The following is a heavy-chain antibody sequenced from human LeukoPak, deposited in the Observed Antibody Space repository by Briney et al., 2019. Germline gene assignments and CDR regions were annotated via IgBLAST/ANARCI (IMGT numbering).Heavy chain of an antibody. CDR3: ARGDSSGYPRDPFDY. CDR1: GFTFTSYC. D-gene: IGHD3-22*01. Sequence: GASVKLSCKASGFTFTSYCISWVRQAPGQGLEWMGCISAYNGKTNYAQKLQGRVTMTTDTSTSTAYMELRSLRCDDTAVYYCARGDSSGYPRDPFDYWGQGTLVTVSS. V-gene: IGHV1-18*01. J-gene: IGHJ4*02. CDR2: ISAYNGKT.